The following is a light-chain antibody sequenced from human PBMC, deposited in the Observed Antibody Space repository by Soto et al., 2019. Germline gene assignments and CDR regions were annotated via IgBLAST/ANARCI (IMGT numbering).Light chain of an antibody. Sequence: QSVLTQPASVSGSPGQSITISCTGTSSDVGGYNYVSWYQHHPGKAPQLIIYEVRNRPSGVSNRFSGSKSGNTAYLTISGLQPEDEADYYCNSYTTTSPYVFGTGTKLTVL. CDR2: EVR. CDR3: NSYTTTSPYV. V-gene: IGLV2-14*01. J-gene: IGLJ1*01. CDR1: SSDVGGYNY.